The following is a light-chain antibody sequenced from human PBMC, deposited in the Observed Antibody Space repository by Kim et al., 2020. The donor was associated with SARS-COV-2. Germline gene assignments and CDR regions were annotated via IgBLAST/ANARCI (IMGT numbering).Light chain of an antibody. CDR3: SSYAGSGNVV. CDR1: GSDVGGYNY. J-gene: IGLJ7*01. Sequence: GQSVTISCTGSGSDVGGYNYVSWYQQHPGEAPKLSVSEVNKRPSGVPDRFSGSKSGNTASLTVSGLQAEDEANYYCSSYAGSGNVVFGGGTQLTVL. V-gene: IGLV2-8*01. CDR2: EVN.